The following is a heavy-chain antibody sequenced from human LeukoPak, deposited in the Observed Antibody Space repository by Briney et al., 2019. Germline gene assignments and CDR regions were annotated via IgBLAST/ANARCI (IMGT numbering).Heavy chain of an antibody. D-gene: IGHD2-21*01. CDR2: TYYRSKWSN. Sequence: SQTLSLTCALSGDSVSSNSAAWNWIRQSPSRGLEWLGRTYYRSKWSNDYAVSVKSRITINPDTSKNQFSLQLNSVTPEDTAVYYCARGSAISVRTHDSWGQGTLVTVSS. CDR3: ARGSAISVRTHDS. J-gene: IGHJ5*01. V-gene: IGHV6-1*01. CDR1: GDSVSSNSAA.